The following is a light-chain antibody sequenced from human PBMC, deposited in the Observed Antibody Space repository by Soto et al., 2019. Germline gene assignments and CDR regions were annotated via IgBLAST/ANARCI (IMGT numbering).Light chain of an antibody. CDR1: QSVSDN. CDR2: GTS. Sequence: EIVMTQSPAALSVSPGERDTLSCRASQSVSDNLAWYQQKPGQAPRLLIFGTSTRATDIPARFSGSGSGTDFTLTISSLQSEDFAVYYCQQYKNWPPWTFGQGTKVEIK. CDR3: QQYKNWPPWT. V-gene: IGKV3-15*01. J-gene: IGKJ1*01.